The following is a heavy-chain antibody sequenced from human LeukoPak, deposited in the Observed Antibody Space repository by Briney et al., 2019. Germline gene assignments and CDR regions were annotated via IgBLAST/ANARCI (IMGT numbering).Heavy chain of an antibody. CDR2: ISSSSSYM. Sequence: GGSLRLSCAASGFTFSSYSMNWVRQAPGKGLEWVSSISSSSSYMYYADSVKGRFTISRDNSRNTLFLQMNSLRLEDTAVYYCANIPNSFGPDYWGQGSLVTVSS. D-gene: IGHD3-16*01. J-gene: IGHJ4*02. CDR1: GFTFSSYS. V-gene: IGHV3-21*01. CDR3: ANIPNSFGPDY.